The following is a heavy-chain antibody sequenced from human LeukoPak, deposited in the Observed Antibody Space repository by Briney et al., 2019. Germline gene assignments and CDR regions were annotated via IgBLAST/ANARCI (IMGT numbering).Heavy chain of an antibody. V-gene: IGHV3-23*01. CDR3: AKDKQWQWQLYYFDY. CDR2: ISGSGGST. J-gene: IGHJ4*02. CDR1: GFTFSAYW. Sequence: GGSLRLSCAASGFTFSAYWMGWVRQAPGKGLEWVSAISGSGGSTYYADSVKGRFTISRDNSKNTLYLQMNSLRAEDTAVYYCAKDKQWQWQLYYFDYWGQGTLVTVSS. D-gene: IGHD6-19*01.